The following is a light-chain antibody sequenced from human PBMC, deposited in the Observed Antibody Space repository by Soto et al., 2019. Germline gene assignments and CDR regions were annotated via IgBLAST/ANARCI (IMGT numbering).Light chain of an antibody. CDR2: GAS. CDR1: QSVTSSY. J-gene: IGKJ2*01. V-gene: IGKV3-20*01. CDR3: QQYDGSPYT. Sequence: EIVLTQSPSTLSLSPGERATLSCRASQSVTSSYLAWFQQKPGQAPRLLIYGASSRATGIPDRFSGSGSRTDFTLTISRLEPEDFAVYYCQQYDGSPYTFGQGTKLEIK.